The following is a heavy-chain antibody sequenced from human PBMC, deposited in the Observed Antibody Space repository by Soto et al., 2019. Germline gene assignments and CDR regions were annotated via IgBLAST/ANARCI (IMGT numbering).Heavy chain of an antibody. CDR1: GYTLTELS. V-gene: IGHV1-24*01. CDR3: ATWPLYSSGWYWFDP. Sequence: ASVKVSCKVSGYTLTELSMHWVRQAPGKGLEWMGGFDPEDGETIYAQKFQGRVTMTEDTSTDTAYMELSSLRSEDTAVYYCATWPLYSSGWYWFDPWGQGTLVTVSS. CDR2: FDPEDGET. D-gene: IGHD6-19*01. J-gene: IGHJ5*02.